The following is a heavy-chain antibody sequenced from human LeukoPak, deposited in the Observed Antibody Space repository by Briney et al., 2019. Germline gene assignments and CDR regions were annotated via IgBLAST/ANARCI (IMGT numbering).Heavy chain of an antibody. CDR3: ARDYAAMDARIFDY. CDR1: GGSISSGGYY. D-gene: IGHD5-18*01. CDR2: IYYSGST. Sequence: TLSLTCTVSGGSISSGGYYWSWIRQHPGKGLEWIGYIYYSGSTYYNPSLKSRVTISVDTSKNQFSLKLSSVTAADTAVYYCARDYAAMDARIFDYWGQGTLVTVSS. V-gene: IGHV4-31*03. J-gene: IGHJ4*02.